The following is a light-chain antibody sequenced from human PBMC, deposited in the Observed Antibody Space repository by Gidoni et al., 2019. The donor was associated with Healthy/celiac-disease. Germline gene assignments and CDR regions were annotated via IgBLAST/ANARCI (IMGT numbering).Light chain of an antibody. J-gene: IGKJ3*01. V-gene: IGKV1-13*02. CDR2: DAS. Sequence: AIQFTPSPSSLSASVGDRVTITCRASQGISSALAWYQQKPGKAPKLLIYDASSLESGGPSRSSGRGAGTDFTLTSSSLQPEDFATYYCQQFNSYPPHFGPGTKVDIK. CDR3: QQFNSYPPH. CDR1: QGISSA.